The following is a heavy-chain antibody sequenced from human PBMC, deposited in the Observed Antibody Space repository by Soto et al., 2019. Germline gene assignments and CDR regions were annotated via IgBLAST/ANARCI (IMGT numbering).Heavy chain of an antibody. Sequence: SETLSLTCTVSGGSISSYYWSWIRQPAGKGLEWIGRIYTSGSTNYNPSLKSRVTVSVDTSKNQFSLKLSSVTAADTAVYYCARNVRALSYDFWSGYYQRFDPWGQGTLVTVSS. D-gene: IGHD3-3*01. J-gene: IGHJ5*02. CDR1: GGSISSYY. CDR3: ARNVRALSYDFWSGYYQRFDP. CDR2: IYTSGST. V-gene: IGHV4-4*07.